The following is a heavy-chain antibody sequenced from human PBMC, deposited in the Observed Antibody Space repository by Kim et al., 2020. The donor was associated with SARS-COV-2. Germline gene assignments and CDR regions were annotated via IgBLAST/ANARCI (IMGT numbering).Heavy chain of an antibody. D-gene: IGHD2-2*02. CDR3: ARGLYGSVEAY. Sequence: SETLSLICTVSGGSVSSDYWSWIRQPAGKGLEWIGRIYGSGETNYKSSFRSRVTMSLDTTKNQVSLTLRFVTAADTAVYFCARGLYGSVEAYWGQGIQVT. V-gene: IGHV4-4*07. J-gene: IGHJ4*02. CDR2: IYGSGET. CDR1: GGSVSSDY.